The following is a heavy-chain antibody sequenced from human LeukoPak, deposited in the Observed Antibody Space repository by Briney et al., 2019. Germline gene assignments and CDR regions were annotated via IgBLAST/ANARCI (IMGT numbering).Heavy chain of an antibody. V-gene: IGHV1-2*02. CDR1: GYTFTGYY. J-gene: IGHJ3*02. CDR2: INPNSRGT. Sequence: ASVKVSCKASGYTFTGYYMHWVRQAPGQGLEWMGWINPNSRGTNYAQKFQGRVTMTRDTSISTAYMELSRLRSDDTAVYYCARDAGDIVVVTGAFDIWGQGTMVTVSS. D-gene: IGHD2-21*02. CDR3: ARDAGDIVVVTGAFDI.